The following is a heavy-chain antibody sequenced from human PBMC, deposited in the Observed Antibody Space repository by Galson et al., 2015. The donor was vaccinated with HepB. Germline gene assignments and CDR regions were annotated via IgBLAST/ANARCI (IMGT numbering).Heavy chain of an antibody. Sequence: SLRLSCATSGFTFSSYVMHWVRQAPGKGLEWVAFISYDGNYKYYADSVKGRFTISRDNSKNTLYLQMNSLRAEDTAVYYCAKDGLEYDYDTLRGYFDLWGRGTLVSVYS. CDR3: AKDGLEYDYDTLRGYFDL. CDR1: GFTFSSYV. D-gene: IGHD3-22*01. V-gene: IGHV3-30*18. CDR2: ISYDGNYK. J-gene: IGHJ2*01.